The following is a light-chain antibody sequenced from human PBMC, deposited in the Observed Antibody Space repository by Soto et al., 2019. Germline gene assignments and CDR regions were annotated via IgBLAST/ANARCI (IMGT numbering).Light chain of an antibody. J-gene: IGLJ1*01. CDR2: EVS. CDR3: SSYTSSNTYV. V-gene: IGLV2-18*02. Sequence: QSVLTQPPSVSWCPGQSVAISCTGTSSDVGSYNRVSWYQQPPGTAPKVMIYEVSNRPSGVPDRFSGSKSGNTASLTISGLQAEDEADYYCSSYTSSNTYVFGTGTKVTVL. CDR1: SSDVGSYNR.